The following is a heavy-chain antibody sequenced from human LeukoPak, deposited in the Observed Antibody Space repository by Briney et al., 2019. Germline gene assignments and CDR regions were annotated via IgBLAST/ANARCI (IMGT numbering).Heavy chain of an antibody. CDR2: INPNSGGT. V-gene: IGHV1-2*02. CDR1: GYTFTAYY. D-gene: IGHD6-19*01. J-gene: IGHJ4*02. Sequence: ASVKVSCKASGYTFTAYYMHWVRQAPGQGLEWMGWINPNSGGTNYAQKFQDRVTMTRDTSISTAYMELNRLRSDDTAVYYCATAPLNWYSSGWYSFDYWGQGTLVTVSS. CDR3: ATAPLNWYSSGWYSFDY.